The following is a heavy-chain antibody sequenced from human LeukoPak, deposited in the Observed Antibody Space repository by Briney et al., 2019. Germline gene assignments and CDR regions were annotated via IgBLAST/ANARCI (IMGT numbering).Heavy chain of an antibody. V-gene: IGHV4-4*02. CDR3: ARTRGSGPLGYYGMDV. CDR1: GGSISSSNW. D-gene: IGHD1-1*01. J-gene: IGHJ6*02. CDR2: IYHSGST. Sequence: MPSETLSLTCAVSGGSISSSNWWSWVRQPPGKGLEWIGEIYHSGSTNYNPSLKSRVTISVDKSKNQFSLKLSSVTAADTAVYYCARTRGSGPLGYYGMDVWGQGTTVTVSS.